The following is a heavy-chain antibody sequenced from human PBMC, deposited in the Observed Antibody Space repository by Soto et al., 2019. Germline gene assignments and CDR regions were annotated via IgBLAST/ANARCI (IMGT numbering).Heavy chain of an antibody. CDR3: ARSYCSSTSCYTGPDYFDY. CDR1: GGTFSSYA. Sequence: SVKVSCKASGGTFSSYAISWVRQAPGQGLEWMGGIIPIFGTVNYAQKFQGRVTITADESTSTAYMELSSLRSEDTAVYYCARSYCSSTSCYTGPDYFDYWGQGTLVTVSS. CDR2: IIPIFGTV. V-gene: IGHV1-69*13. J-gene: IGHJ4*02. D-gene: IGHD2-2*02.